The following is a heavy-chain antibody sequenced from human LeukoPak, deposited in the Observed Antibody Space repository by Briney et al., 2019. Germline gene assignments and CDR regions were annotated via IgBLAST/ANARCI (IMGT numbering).Heavy chain of an antibody. CDR2: IIPILGIA. CDR3: ARGGIAAAGSRFDY. V-gene: IGHV1-69*04. CDR1: VGTFSSYA. D-gene: IGHD6-13*01. J-gene: IGHJ4*02. Sequence: ASVNVSCKASVGTFSSYAISWVRQAPGQGLEWMGRIIPILGIANYAQKFQGRVTITADKSTSTAYMELSSLRSEDTAVYYCARGGIAAAGSRFDYWGQGTLVTVSS.